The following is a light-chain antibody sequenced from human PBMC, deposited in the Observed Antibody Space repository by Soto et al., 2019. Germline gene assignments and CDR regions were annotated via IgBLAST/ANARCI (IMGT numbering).Light chain of an antibody. CDR1: QSVSSSY. Sequence: EIVLTQSPGTLSLSPGERATISCRASQSVSSSYLAWYQQKPGQAPRLLIYGASSRATGIPDRFSGSGSGTDFTLTISRLEPEDFAVYYCQQYGSSPSLTVGGGTKVEIK. CDR2: GAS. V-gene: IGKV3-20*01. J-gene: IGKJ4*01. CDR3: QQYGSSPSLT.